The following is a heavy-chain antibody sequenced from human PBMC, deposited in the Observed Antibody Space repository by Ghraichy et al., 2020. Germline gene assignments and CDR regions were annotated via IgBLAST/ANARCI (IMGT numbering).Heavy chain of an antibody. CDR3: ARDLSTFYNFLTGYGNFDY. V-gene: IGHV3-48*01. CDR1: GFTFSSYR. J-gene: IGHJ4*02. Sequence: GGSLRLSCAASGFTFSSYRMNWVRQAPGKGLEWLSYISSTGNTIYYADSVQGRFTISRDNINSSLYPQMNSLRAEDTAVYYCARDLSTFYNFLTGYGNFDYWGQGALVTVSS. D-gene: IGHD3-9*01. CDR2: ISSTGNTI.